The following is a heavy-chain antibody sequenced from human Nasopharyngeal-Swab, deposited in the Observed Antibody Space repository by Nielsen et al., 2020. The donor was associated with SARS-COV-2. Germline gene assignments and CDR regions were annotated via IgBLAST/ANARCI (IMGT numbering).Heavy chain of an antibody. CDR3: ARQRGYYYDSSGYYEQRDAFDI. Sequence: GGPLRLSCKGSGYSFTSYWIGWVRQMPGKGLEWMGIIYPGDSDTRYSPSFQGQVTISADKSISTAYLQWSSLKASDTAMYYCARQRGYYYDSSGYYEQRDAFDIWGQGTMVTVSS. CDR1: GYSFTSYW. CDR2: IYPGDSDT. J-gene: IGHJ3*02. V-gene: IGHV5-51*01. D-gene: IGHD3-22*01.